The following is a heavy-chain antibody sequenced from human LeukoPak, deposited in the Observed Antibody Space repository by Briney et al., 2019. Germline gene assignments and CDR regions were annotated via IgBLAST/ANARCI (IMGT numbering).Heavy chain of an antibody. CDR3: AREPPESYYFDN. V-gene: IGHV1-46*01. J-gene: IGHJ4*02. Sequence: GASVKVACKASGYTFSGFYVHWVRHAPGQGLEWMGIIKVSGGRTEYAQKFQGRVTVTRDMSTSTVYMELTNMRSEDTAVYYCAREPPESYYFDNWGQGTLVTVSS. CDR2: IKVSGGRT. CDR1: GYTFSGFY.